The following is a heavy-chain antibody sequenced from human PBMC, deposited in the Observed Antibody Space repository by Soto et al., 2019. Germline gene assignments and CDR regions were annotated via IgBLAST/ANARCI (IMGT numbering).Heavy chain of an antibody. CDR2: ISSSSSLI. J-gene: IGHJ4*02. CDR1: GFSFSDYG. D-gene: IGHD3-10*01. CDR3: AWESMVRGALLDY. Sequence: EVQLGESGGGLVQPGASLRLSCAASGFSFSDYGMNWVRQAPGKGLEWVSYISSSSSLIYYADTVKGQFTISRDKAKNSLYRQLNSLRARDTAVDYCAWESMVRGALLDYWGQGTLVTVSS. V-gene: IGHV3-48*01.